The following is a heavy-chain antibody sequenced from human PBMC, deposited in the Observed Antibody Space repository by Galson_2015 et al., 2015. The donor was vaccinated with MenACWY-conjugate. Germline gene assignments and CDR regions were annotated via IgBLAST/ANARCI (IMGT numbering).Heavy chain of an antibody. Sequence: SLRLSCAVSGFTFRNYWMTWVRQAPGKGLEWVASIKKDGSEKHYVDSVKGRFTISRDNTKNSMYLEMNSLRAEDTAVYYCARGHYGMDVWGQGTTVTAFS. CDR2: IKKDGSEK. CDR3: ARGHYGMDV. V-gene: IGHV3-7*03. CDR1: GFTFRNYW. J-gene: IGHJ6*02.